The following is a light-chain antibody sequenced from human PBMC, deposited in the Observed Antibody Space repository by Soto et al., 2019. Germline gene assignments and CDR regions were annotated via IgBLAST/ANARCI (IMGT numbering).Light chain of an antibody. Sequence: DIQMTQSPCTLSASVGDRVTITCRASQSISSWLAWYQQKPGKAPKLLIYDASSLESGVPSRFSGSGSGTEFTLTISSLQPDDFATYYCQQYNSYWTFGQGTKVDIK. V-gene: IGKV1-5*01. CDR3: QQYNSYWT. CDR2: DAS. CDR1: QSISSW. J-gene: IGKJ1*01.